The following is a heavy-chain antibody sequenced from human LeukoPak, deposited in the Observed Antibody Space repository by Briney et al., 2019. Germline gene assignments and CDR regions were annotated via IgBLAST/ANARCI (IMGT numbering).Heavy chain of an antibody. V-gene: IGHV3-23*01. CDR2: ISPGGSDT. CDR1: GFTFNSYA. Sequence: PGGSLGLSCAASGFTFNSYAMSWVRQAPGKGLEWVSAISPGGSDTYYADSVRGRFTISRDNSKNTLYLQMSSLRAEDSAVYYCAKRGGYETMAAFDYWGQGTLVTVSS. D-gene: IGHD3-10*01. CDR3: AKRGGYETMAAFDY. J-gene: IGHJ4*02.